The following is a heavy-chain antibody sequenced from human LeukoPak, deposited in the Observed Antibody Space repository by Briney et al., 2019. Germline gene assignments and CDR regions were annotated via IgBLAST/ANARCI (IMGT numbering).Heavy chain of an antibody. J-gene: IGHJ4*02. Sequence: PGGSLRLSCAASGFTFSSYAMSWVRQAPGKGLEWVSAISGSGGSTYYADSVKGRFTISRDNSKNTLYLQTNSLRAEDTAVYYCAKNGDIVVVPAASDGYWGQGTLVTVSS. V-gene: IGHV3-23*01. D-gene: IGHD2-2*01. CDR2: ISGSGGST. CDR1: GFTFSSYA. CDR3: AKNGDIVVVPAASDGY.